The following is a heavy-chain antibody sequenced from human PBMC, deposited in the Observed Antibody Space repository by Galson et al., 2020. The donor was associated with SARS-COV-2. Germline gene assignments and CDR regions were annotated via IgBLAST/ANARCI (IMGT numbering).Heavy chain of an antibody. V-gene: IGHV1-2*02. D-gene: IGHD3-10*01. CDR1: GYTFTGYY. CDR3: ARDPPLYYYGSGSYYNPSTVMGMDV. J-gene: IGHJ6*02. CDR2: INPNSGGT. Sequence: ASVKVSCKASGYTFTGYYMHWVRQAPGQGLEWMGWINPNSGGTNYAQKFQGRVTMTRDTSISTAYMELSRLRSDDTAVYYCARDPPLYYYGSGSYYNPSTVMGMDVWGQGTTVTVSS.